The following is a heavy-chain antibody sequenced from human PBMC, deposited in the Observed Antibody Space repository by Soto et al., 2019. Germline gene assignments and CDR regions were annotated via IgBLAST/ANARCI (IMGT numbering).Heavy chain of an antibody. CDR2: IWHDGSNK. V-gene: IGHV3-33*01. Sequence: GGSLRLSCAASGFTFSSYGMHWVRQAPGKGLEWVAVIWHDGSNKYYADSVKGRFTISRDNSKNTLYLQMNSLRAEDTAVYYCARAHLAVAGPLAYWGQGTLVTVSS. CDR1: GFTFSSYG. D-gene: IGHD6-19*01. CDR3: ARAHLAVAGPLAY. J-gene: IGHJ4*02.